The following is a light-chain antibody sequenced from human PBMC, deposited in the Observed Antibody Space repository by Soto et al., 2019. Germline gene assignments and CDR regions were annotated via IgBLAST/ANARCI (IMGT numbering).Light chain of an antibody. CDR3: QQFNKLPPFT. Sequence: EVVMTQSPATLSVSPGGGVTLSCRASESVYRNLAWYQQRPGQPPRLLIFHASTRATGVPARFTGSGSGTEFTLTISSLQSEDFGVYYCQQFNKLPPFTFGPGTKVDFE. CDR2: HAS. CDR1: ESVYRN. V-gene: IGKV3-15*01. J-gene: IGKJ3*01.